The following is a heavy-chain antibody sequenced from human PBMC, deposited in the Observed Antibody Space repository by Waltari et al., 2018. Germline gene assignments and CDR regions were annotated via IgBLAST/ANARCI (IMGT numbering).Heavy chain of an antibody. D-gene: IGHD2-15*01. CDR1: GYTFTSYY. CDR2: MNPNSGNT. Sequence: QVQLVQSGAEVKKPGASVKVSCKASGYTFTSYYINWVRQATGPGLEGRGWMNPNSGNTGYAQKFQGRVTITRNTSISTAYMELSSLRSEDTAVYYCARGGSWGYYYYYMDVWGKGTTVTVSS. V-gene: IGHV1-8*03. CDR3: ARGGSWGYYYYYMDV. J-gene: IGHJ6*03.